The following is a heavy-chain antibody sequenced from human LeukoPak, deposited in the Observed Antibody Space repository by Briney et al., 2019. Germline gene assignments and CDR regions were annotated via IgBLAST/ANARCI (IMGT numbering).Heavy chain of an antibody. J-gene: IGHJ4*02. D-gene: IGHD3-3*01. CDR2: IWYDGSNK. CDR3: ARVSSGYYSAFDY. V-gene: IGHV3-33*01. CDR1: GFTFSSYG. Sequence: PGGSLRLSCAASGFTFSSYGMHWVRQAPGKGLEWVAVIWYDGSNKYYADSVKGRFTISGDDSKNTLYLQMNSLRAEDTAVYYCARVSSGYYSAFDYWGQGTLVTVSS.